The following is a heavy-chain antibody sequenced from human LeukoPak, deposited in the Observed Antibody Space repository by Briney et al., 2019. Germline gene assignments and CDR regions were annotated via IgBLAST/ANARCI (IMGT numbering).Heavy chain of an antibody. CDR2: ISGSGGST. V-gene: IGHV3-23*01. Sequence: PGGSLRLSCAASGFTFSSYAMRWGRQARGKGLEWVSAISGSGGSTYYADCVKGRFTISRDNSRNTLYVQMNSLRAEETAVYYCAKDQVSPYYYDSSGYLEFAFDIWGQGTMVTVSS. CDR3: AKDQVSPYYYDSSGYLEFAFDI. D-gene: IGHD3-22*01. J-gene: IGHJ3*02. CDR1: GFTFSSYA.